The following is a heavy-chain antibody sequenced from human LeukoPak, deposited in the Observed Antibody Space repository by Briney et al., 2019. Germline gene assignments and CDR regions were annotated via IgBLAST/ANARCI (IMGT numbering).Heavy chain of an antibody. V-gene: IGHV3-23*01. CDR2: ISGSGGGT. CDR3: AKGLGDFGRTGAFDI. Sequence: QPGGSLRLSCAASGFTFSSYAMSWVRQAPGKGLEWVSAISGSGGGTYYADSVKGRFTISRDNSKNTLYLQMNSLRVEDTAVYYCAKGLGDFGRTGAFDIWGQGTLVTVSS. J-gene: IGHJ3*02. D-gene: IGHD2-21*02. CDR1: GFTFSSYA.